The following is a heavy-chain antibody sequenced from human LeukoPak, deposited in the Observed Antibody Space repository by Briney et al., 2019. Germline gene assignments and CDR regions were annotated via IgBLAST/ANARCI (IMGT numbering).Heavy chain of an antibody. J-gene: IGHJ5*02. D-gene: IGHD5/OR15-5a*01. V-gene: IGHV1-8*01. CDR2: MNPNSGNT. Sequence: ASVKVSCKAYGYTFTSYDINWVRQAPGQGLEWMGWMNPNSGNTGYAQKFQGRVTMTRDTSINTAYMELNTLISEDTAVYYCTRESLYVPRWFDPWGQGTLVTVSS. CDR3: TRESLYVPRWFDP. CDR1: GYTFTSYD.